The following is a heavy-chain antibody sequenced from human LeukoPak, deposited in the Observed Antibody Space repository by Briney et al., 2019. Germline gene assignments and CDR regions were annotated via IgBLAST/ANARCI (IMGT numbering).Heavy chain of an antibody. CDR1: GGSISSSSYY. D-gene: IGHD3-10*01. Sequence: SETLSLTCTVSGGSISSSSYYWGWLRQPPEKALEWIGDVNHSGSTIYNPSLKSRVTMSVDSSNNHFSLNLTSVTAADTAVYYCARSDSGSWGSNWFDPWGQGTLVTVSS. V-gene: IGHV4-39*02. CDR2: VNHSGST. CDR3: ARSDSGSWGSNWFDP. J-gene: IGHJ5*02.